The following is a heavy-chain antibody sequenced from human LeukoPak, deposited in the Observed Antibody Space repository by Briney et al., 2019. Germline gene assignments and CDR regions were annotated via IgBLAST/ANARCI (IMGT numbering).Heavy chain of an antibody. V-gene: IGHV3-43*02. CDR1: GFTTCPYA. D-gene: IGHD2/OR15-2a*01. CDR3: ATWAFYHNLDV. Sequence: GALRLSCAAPGFTTCPYAMYWVRQGPGPGLEWPSVIKADGSGTFYADSVRGRFTTSRDNSKNSLYLQMNSLTSEDTALYYCATWAFYHNLDVWGQGTTVIVSS. CDR2: IKADGSGT. J-gene: IGHJ6*02.